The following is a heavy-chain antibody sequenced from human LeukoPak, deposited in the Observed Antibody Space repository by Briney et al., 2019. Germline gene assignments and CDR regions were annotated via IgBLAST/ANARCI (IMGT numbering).Heavy chain of an antibody. Sequence: GGSLRLSCAASGFTFSSYEMNWVRQAPGKGLEWVSYISSSGSTIYYADSVKGRFTISRDTAKNSLYLQMNSLRAEDTAVYYCARELISEITMIEDPWGQGTLVTVSS. V-gene: IGHV3-48*03. CDR1: GFTFSSYE. CDR3: ARELISEITMIEDP. J-gene: IGHJ5*02. D-gene: IGHD3-22*01. CDR2: ISSSGSTI.